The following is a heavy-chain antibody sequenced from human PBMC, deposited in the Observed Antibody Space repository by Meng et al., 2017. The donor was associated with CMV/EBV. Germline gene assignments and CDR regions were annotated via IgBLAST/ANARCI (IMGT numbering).Heavy chain of an antibody. CDR1: GGSFSGYY. V-gene: IGHV4-34*01. J-gene: IGHJ6*02. Sequence: SETLSLTCAVYGGSFSGYYWSWIRQPPGKGLEWIGEINHSGGTNYNPSLKSRVTISVDTSKNQFSLKLSSVTAADTAVYYCARIGIAAAPDVWGQGTTVTVSS. D-gene: IGHD6-13*01. CDR2: INHSGGT. CDR3: ARIGIAAAPDV.